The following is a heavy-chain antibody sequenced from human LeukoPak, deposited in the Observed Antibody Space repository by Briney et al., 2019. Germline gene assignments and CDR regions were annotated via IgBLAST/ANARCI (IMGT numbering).Heavy chain of an antibody. J-gene: IGHJ4*02. CDR2: IYGGGST. Sequence: GGSLRLSCAASGFTVSTNYMSWVRQAPGKGLEWVSVIYGGGSTYYADSVKGRFTISRDNSKNSLYLQMNSLRAADTAVYYCARHEGITLIVNWGQGTLVTVSS. V-gene: IGHV3-66*04. CDR3: ARHEGITLIVN. CDR1: GFTVSTNY. D-gene: IGHD3-22*01.